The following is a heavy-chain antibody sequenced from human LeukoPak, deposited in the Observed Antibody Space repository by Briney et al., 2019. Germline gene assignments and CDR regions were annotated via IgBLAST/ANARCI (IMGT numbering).Heavy chain of an antibody. D-gene: IGHD2-21*02. CDR1: GYSFTSYW. CDR3: ASGVRPYCGGDCFDYYYYGMDV. Sequence: GESLKIHCKGSGYSFTSYWIGLVRPMPGKGLELMGIIYPGDSDHRYSPSFQGQVTISADKSISTAYLQWSSLKASDTAMYYCASGVRPYCGGDCFDYYYYGMDVWGQGTTVTVSS. J-gene: IGHJ6*02. CDR2: IYPGDSDH. V-gene: IGHV5-51*01.